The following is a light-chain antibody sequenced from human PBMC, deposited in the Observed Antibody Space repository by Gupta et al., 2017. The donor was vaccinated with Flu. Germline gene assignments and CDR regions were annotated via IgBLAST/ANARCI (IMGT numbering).Light chain of an antibody. J-gene: IGKJ4*01. CDR1: QTVSSSS. Sequence: EIALTQSPGTLSLSPGERATLSCRANQTVSSSSLAWFQQKPGQAPRLLIYGASSRATGIPDRFSGSGSGTDFTLTISRLEPEDFAVYYCQQYGSSPLTFGGGTKVEIK. CDR2: GAS. V-gene: IGKV3-20*01. CDR3: QQYGSSPLT.